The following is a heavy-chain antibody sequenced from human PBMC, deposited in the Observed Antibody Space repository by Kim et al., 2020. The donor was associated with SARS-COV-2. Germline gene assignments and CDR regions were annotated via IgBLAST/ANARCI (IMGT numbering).Heavy chain of an antibody. CDR2: IYYSGST. CDR3: ARVPGYVVY. D-gene: IGHD3-10*02. CDR1: GGSISSSSYY. J-gene: IGHJ4*02. Sequence: SETLSLTCTVSGGSISSSSYYWGWIRQPPGKGLEWIGSIYYSGSTYYNPSLKSRVTISVDTSKNQFSLKLSSVTAADTAVYYCARVPGYVVYWGQGTLVTVSS. V-gene: IGHV4-39*07.